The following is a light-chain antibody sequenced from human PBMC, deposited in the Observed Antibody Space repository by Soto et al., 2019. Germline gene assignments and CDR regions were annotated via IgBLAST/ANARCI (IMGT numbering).Light chain of an antibody. Sequence: DIQITHSPSTLSASVVYTVTVTCRASQSVSGWLAWYQQKPGEAPKLLIYDASALPRGVPSMFSGSGSGTKFTLTIASLQPDDFATYYCQQYETFSGTFGPGTKVDIK. V-gene: IGKV1-5*01. J-gene: IGKJ1*01. CDR2: DAS. CDR1: QSVSGW. CDR3: QQYETFSGT.